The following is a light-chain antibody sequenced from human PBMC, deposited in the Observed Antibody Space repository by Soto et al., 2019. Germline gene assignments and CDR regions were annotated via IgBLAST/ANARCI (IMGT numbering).Light chain of an antibody. CDR2: GAS. CDR3: QQYNNWPRT. Sequence: EIVMAQSPATLSVSPGETATLSCRASQSVSSNLACYQQKPGQAPRLLIYGASTRATGIPARLSGSGSGTEFTLTISSLQSEDFGVYYCQQYNNWPRTFGQGTKVEI. CDR1: QSVSSN. J-gene: IGKJ1*01. V-gene: IGKV3-15*01.